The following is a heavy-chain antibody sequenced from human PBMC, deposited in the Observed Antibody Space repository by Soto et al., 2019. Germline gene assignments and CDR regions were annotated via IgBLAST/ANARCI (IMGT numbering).Heavy chain of an antibody. CDR3: ATDRDYGGNSMNWFDP. J-gene: IGHJ5*02. CDR2: FDPEDGET. D-gene: IGHD4-17*01. CDR1: GYTLTELS. Sequence: QVQLVQSGAEVKKPGASVKVSCKVSGYTLTELSMHWVRQAPGKGLEWMGGFDPEDGETIYAQKFQGRVTMTEDTSTDTAYMELSSLRSEDTAVYYCATDRDYGGNSMNWFDPWGQGTLVTVSS. V-gene: IGHV1-24*01.